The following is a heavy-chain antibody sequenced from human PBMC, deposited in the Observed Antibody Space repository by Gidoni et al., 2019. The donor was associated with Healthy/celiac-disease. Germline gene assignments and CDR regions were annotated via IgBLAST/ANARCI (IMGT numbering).Heavy chain of an antibody. Sequence: EVQLVESGGGLVKPGGSLRLSCAASGFTFSNAWMSWVRQAPGKGLEWVGRIKRKTDGGTTDYAAPVKGRFTISRDDSKNTLYLQMNSLKTEDTAVYYCTTGPYYYDSSGYYYYFDYWGQGTLVTVSS. CDR3: TTGPYYYDSSGYYYYFDY. V-gene: IGHV3-15*01. D-gene: IGHD3-22*01. J-gene: IGHJ4*02. CDR2: IKRKTDGGTT. CDR1: GFTFSNAW.